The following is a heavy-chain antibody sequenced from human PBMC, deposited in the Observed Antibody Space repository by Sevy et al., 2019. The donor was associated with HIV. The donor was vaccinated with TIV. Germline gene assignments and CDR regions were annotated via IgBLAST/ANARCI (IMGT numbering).Heavy chain of an antibody. V-gene: IGHV3-33*01. CDR2: IRYDGSSK. CDR1: GFTLSSYG. Sequence: GGSLRLSCAASGFTLSSYGMHWVRQAPGKGLEWVAVIRYDGSSKYYADSVKGRFTISRDNSKNTQYLQMNSLRAEDTAVYYCARDRLGITISAEWGGGMDVWGQGTTVTVSS. CDR3: ARDRLGITISAEWGGGMDV. D-gene: IGHD3-3*01. J-gene: IGHJ6*02.